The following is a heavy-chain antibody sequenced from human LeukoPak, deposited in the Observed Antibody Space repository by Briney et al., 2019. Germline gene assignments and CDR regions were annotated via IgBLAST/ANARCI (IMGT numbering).Heavy chain of an antibody. J-gene: IGHJ5*02. CDR2: ISSSSSTI. Sequence: GGSLRLSCAASGFTFRSYSMNWVRQAPGKGLEWVSYISSSSSTIYYADSVKGRFTISRDNAKNSLYLQMNSLRAEDTAAYYCARDGSTPFDPWGQGTLVTVSS. CDR1: GFTFRSYS. V-gene: IGHV3-48*04. D-gene: IGHD6-13*01. CDR3: ARDGSTPFDP.